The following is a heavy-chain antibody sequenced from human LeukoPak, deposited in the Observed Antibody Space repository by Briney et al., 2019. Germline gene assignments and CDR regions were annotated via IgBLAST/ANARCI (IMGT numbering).Heavy chain of an antibody. CDR3: ASTSANTYYYDGSGYYYNY. CDR1: GFTFSSYA. V-gene: IGHV3-64*01. J-gene: IGHJ4*02. D-gene: IGHD3-22*01. Sequence: GGSLRLSCAASGFTFSSYAMHWVRQAPGKGLEYVSAISSNGGSTYYANSVKGRFTISRDNSKNTLCLQMGSLRAEDMAVYYCASTSANTYYYDGSGYYYNYWGQGTLVTVSS. CDR2: ISSNGGST.